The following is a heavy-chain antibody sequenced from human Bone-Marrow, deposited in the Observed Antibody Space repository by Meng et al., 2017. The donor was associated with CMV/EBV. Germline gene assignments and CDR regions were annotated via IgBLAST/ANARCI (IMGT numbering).Heavy chain of an antibody. CDR3: ARPAPPVSGDYYYGMDV. CDR2: INHSGST. Sequence: GSLRLSCAVYGGSFSGYYWSWIRQPPGKGLEWIGEINHSGSTNYNPSLKSRVTISVDTSKNQFSLKLSSVTAADTAVYYCARPAPPVSGDYYYGMDVWGQGTTVTGYS. CDR1: GGSFSGYY. D-gene: IGHD3-10*01. V-gene: IGHV4-34*01. J-gene: IGHJ6*02.